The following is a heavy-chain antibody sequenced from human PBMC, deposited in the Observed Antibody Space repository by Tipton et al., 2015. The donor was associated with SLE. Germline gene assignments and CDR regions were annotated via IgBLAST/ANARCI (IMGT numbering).Heavy chain of an antibody. J-gene: IGHJ6*02. V-gene: IGHV4-59*12. CDR1: GGSINNYY. D-gene: IGHD6-6*01. CDR2: IFNSGSS. Sequence: TLSLTCTVSGGSINNYYWSWIRQPPGKSLEWIGYIFNSGSSNYNPSLKGRVTISVDTSKNQFSLNLSSVTAADTAVYYCARGQLVNYYYYGMDVWGQGTTVSVSS. CDR3: ARGQLVNYYYYGMDV.